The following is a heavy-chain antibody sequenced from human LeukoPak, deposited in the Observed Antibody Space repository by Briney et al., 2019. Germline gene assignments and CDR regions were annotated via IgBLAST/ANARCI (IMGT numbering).Heavy chain of an antibody. Sequence: GGSLRLSCAASGFTFSSYSMNWVRQAPGKGLEWVSSISSSSSSYIYYADSVKGRFTISRDNAKNSLYLQMNSLRAEDTAVYYFASRTGGWGPTWDVWGQGTTVTVSS. CDR1: GFTFSSYS. J-gene: IGHJ6*02. CDR2: ISSSSSSYI. V-gene: IGHV3-21*01. D-gene: IGHD6-19*01. CDR3: ASRTGGWGPTWDV.